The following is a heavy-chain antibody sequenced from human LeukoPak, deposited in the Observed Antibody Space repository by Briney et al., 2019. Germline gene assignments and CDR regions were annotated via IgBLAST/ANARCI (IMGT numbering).Heavy chain of an antibody. CDR3: ARGRFSCNSLTGYYHDAFDI. CDR2: IYHSGGT. J-gene: IGHJ3*02. D-gene: IGHD3-9*01. CDR1: GGSISSDY. V-gene: IGHV4-59*01. Sequence: SETLSLTCTVSGGSISSDYWSWIRQPPGKGLEWIGYIYHSGGTNYIPSLKSRVTFSLDTSQNQFSLNLRSVTAADTALYYCARGRFSCNSLTGYYHDAFDIWGQGTMVTVSS.